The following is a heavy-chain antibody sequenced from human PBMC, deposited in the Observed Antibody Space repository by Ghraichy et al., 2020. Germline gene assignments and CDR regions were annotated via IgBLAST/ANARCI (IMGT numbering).Heavy chain of an antibody. CDR3: ARDLAYYDILTGYYYYYGMDV. CDR1: GFTFSSYW. CDR2: INSDGSST. D-gene: IGHD3-9*01. Sequence: LSLTCAASGFTFSSYWMHWVRQAPGKGLVWVSRINSDGSSTSYADSVKGRFTISRDNAKNTLYLQMNSLRAEDTAVYYCARDLAYYDILTGYYYYYGMDVLGQGTTVTVSS. V-gene: IGHV3-74*01. J-gene: IGHJ6*02.